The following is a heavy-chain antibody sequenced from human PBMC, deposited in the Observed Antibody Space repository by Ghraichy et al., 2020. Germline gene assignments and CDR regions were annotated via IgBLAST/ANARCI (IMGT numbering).Heavy chain of an antibody. CDR1: EFTFSPYG. Sequence: GGSLRLSCTEFTFSPYGTHWVRQAPGKGLEWVALIWNNGVNKYYADSVRGRFTISRDNSKNTLYLQMNSLRAEDTAIYYCATEPAPYSLGDYWGQGTLVTVSS. CDR3: ATEPAPYSLGDY. J-gene: IGHJ4*02. D-gene: IGHD5-18*01. CDR2: IWNNGVNK. V-gene: IGHV3-33*01.